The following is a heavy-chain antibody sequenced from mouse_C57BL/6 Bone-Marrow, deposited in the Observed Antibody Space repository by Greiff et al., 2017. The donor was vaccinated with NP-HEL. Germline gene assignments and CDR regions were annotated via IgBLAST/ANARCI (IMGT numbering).Heavy chain of an antibody. CDR2: INPGSGGT. J-gene: IGHJ1*03. D-gene: IGHD1-1*01. CDR3: ARSYHYYGSSYVGWYFDV. CDR1: GYAFTNYL. V-gene: IGHV1-54*01. Sequence: VMLVESGAELVRPGTSVKVSCKASGYAFTNYLIEWVKQRPGQGLEWIGVINPGSGGTNYNEKFKGKATLTADKSSSTAYMQLSSLTSEDSAVYCCARSYHYYGSSYVGWYFDVWGTGTTVTVSS.